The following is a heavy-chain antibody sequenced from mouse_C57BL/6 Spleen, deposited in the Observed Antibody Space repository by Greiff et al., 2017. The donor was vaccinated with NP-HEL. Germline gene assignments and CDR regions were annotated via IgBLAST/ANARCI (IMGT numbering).Heavy chain of an antibody. J-gene: IGHJ1*03. D-gene: IGHD2-5*01. CDR2: IYPRSGNT. Sequence: VQLQQSGAELARPGASVKLSCKASGYTFTSYGISWVKQRTGQGLEWIGEIYPRSGNTYYNEKFKGKATLTADKSSSTAYMELRSLTSEDSAVYFCARSSYSNYGYFDVWGTGTTVTVSS. CDR3: ARSSYSNYGYFDV. CDR1: GYTFTSYG. V-gene: IGHV1-81*01.